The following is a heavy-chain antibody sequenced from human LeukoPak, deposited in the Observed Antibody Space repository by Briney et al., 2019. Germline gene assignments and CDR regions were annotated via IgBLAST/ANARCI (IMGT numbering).Heavy chain of an antibody. CDR2: IDPSDSYT. CDR1: GYSFTNYW. J-gene: IGHJ4*02. V-gene: IGHV5-10-1*01. CDR3: ARRAEPSSGWHVIAY. Sequence: GESLKISCKGSGYSFTNYWISWVRQIPGKGLEWMGRIDPSDSYTTYSPSFQGHVTISADKSISTAYLQWTSLKASDTAMYYCARRAEPSSGWHVIAYWGQGTLVTVSS. D-gene: IGHD6-19*01.